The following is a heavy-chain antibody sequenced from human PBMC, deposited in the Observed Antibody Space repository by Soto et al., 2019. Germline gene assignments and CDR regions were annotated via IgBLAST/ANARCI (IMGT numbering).Heavy chain of an antibody. CDR3: ARGGLLWFSYGMDV. CDR1: GYSITSYA. V-gene: IGHV1-3*01. Sequence: ASVKVCCKASGYSITSYAMHWVRHAPGQRLEWMGWINAGNGNTKYSQKFQGRVTITRDTSASTAYMELSSLRSEDTAVYYCARGGLLWFSYGMDVWGQGTTVTVS. J-gene: IGHJ6*02. CDR2: INAGNGNT. D-gene: IGHD3-10*01.